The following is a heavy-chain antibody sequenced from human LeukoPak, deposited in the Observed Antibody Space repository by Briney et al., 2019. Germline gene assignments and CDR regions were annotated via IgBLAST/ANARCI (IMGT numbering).Heavy chain of an antibody. CDR1: GYTFTSYD. J-gene: IGHJ4*02. CDR3: ARFPRRSPFDY. V-gene: IGHV1-8*01. CDR2: MNPNTGNA. Sequence: ASVKVSCKASGYTFTSYDINWVRQATGQGLEWLGWMNPNTGNAGYAQKFVGRVTMTRDTSRSTAYLELGSLRSEDTAVYYCARFPRRSPFDYWGQGTLVTVSS.